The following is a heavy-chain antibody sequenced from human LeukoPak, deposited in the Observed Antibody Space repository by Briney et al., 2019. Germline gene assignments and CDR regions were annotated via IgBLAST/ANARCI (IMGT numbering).Heavy chain of an antibody. D-gene: IGHD2-15*01. V-gene: IGHV3-20*03. Sequence: CYIDSVKGRFTISRDNAKNSLYLQMNSLRAEDTALYYCARRTVVVAAKAYYYYYMDVWGKGTTVTVSS. CDR3: ARRTVVVAAKAYYYYYMDV. J-gene: IGHJ6*03.